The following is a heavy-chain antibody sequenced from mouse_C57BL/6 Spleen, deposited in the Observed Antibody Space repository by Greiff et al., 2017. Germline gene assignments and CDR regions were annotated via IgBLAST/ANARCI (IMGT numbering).Heavy chain of an antibody. D-gene: IGHD1-1*01. CDR2: ISYDGSN. J-gene: IGHJ3*01. CDR1: GYSITSGYY. Sequence: EVQLQQSGPGLVKPSQSLSLTCSVTGYSITSGYYWNWIRQFPGNKLEWMGYISYDGSNNYNPSLKNRISITRDTSKNQFFLKLNSVTTEDTATYYCARVNYYGSSFSFAYWGQGTLVTVSA. V-gene: IGHV3-6*01. CDR3: ARVNYYGSSFSFAY.